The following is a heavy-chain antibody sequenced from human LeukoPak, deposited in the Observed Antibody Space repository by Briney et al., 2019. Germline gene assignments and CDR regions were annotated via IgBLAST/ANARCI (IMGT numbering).Heavy chain of an antibody. CDR2: INTNTGNP. Sequence: GASVKVSCKASGYTFTSYAMNWVRQAPGQGLEWMGWINTNTGNPTYAQGFTGRFVFSLDTSVSTAYLQISSLKAEDTAVYYCARDRMVAGTTYFQHWGQGTLVTVSS. V-gene: IGHV7-4-1*02. J-gene: IGHJ1*01. CDR1: GYTFTSYA. CDR3: ARDRMVAGTTYFQH. D-gene: IGHD6-19*01.